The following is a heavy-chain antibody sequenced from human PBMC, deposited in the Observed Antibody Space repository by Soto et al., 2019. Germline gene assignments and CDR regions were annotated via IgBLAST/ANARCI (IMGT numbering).Heavy chain of an antibody. CDR3: ARQDRPRSRFRDGLDV. Sequence: QLQLQESGPGLVKPSETLSLTCTVSGGSVSSTAYYWGWIRQPPGKWLEWIGSDYYSGSPYYNPSLKIRVSISVAPSKILFSLKLCSVTAADTAVDYCARQDRPRSRFRDGLDVWGQGTTFTVSS. J-gene: IGHJ6*02. CDR1: GGSVSSTAYY. CDR2: DYYSGSP. D-gene: IGHD6-13*01. V-gene: IGHV4-39*01.